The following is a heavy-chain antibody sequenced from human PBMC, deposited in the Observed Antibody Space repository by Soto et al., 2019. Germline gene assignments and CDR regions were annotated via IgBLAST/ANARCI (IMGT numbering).Heavy chain of an antibody. J-gene: IGHJ4*02. CDR2: ISYDGSNK. Sequence: GGSLRLSCAASGFTFSSYAMHWVRQAPGKGLEWVAVISYDGSNKYYADSVKGRFTISRDNSKNTLYLQMNSLRAEDTAVYYCARERVVAGGSWDYWGQGTLVTVSS. V-gene: IGHV3-30-3*01. D-gene: IGHD2-15*01. CDR1: GFTFSSYA. CDR3: ARERVVAGGSWDY.